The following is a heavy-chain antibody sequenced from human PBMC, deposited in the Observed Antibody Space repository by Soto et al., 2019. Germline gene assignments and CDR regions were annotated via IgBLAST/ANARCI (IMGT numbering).Heavy chain of an antibody. CDR2: INPHAGST. Sequence: ASVKVSCKAPGDTFTSYYLNWVRQAPGQGLEWMGVINPHAGSTKYAQKFQGRITMTRDTSGSTVYMELSSLRSDDTAIYYCARSSGGNFGINIEGSNWFDAWGQGTLVTVSS. D-gene: IGHD3-3*01. J-gene: IGHJ5*02. CDR3: ARSSGGNFGINIEGSNWFDA. CDR1: GDTFTSYY. V-gene: IGHV1-46*01.